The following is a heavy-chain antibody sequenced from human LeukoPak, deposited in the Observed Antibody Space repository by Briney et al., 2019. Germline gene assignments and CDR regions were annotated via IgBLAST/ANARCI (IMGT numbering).Heavy chain of an antibody. J-gene: IGHJ4*02. CDR2: ISGSGGST. CDR1: GFTFSSYA. D-gene: IGHD3-3*01. CDR3: AKDREIFGVVIPHNVDY. V-gene: IGHV3-23*01. Sequence: GGSVRHSCAASGFTFSSYAMSWVRQPPGKGLEWVSAISGSGGSTYYADSVKGRFTSSRDNSKNTLYLQMNSLRAEDTAVYYCAKDREIFGVVIPHNVDYWGQGTLVTVS.